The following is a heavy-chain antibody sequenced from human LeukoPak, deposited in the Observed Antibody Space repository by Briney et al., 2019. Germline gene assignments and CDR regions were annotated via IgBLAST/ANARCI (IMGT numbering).Heavy chain of an antibody. CDR1: GFTFSSYG. CDR2: TWYDGSNK. D-gene: IGHD2-21*02. CDR3: AKDGPGPGGGDSLIPELYFDY. Sequence: PGRSLRLSCAASGFTFSSYGMHWVRQAPGKGLEWVAVTWYDGSNKYYADSVKGRFTISRDNSKNTLYLQMNSLRAEDTAVYYCAKDGPGPGGGDSLIPELYFDYWGQGTLVTVSS. J-gene: IGHJ4*02. V-gene: IGHV3-33*06.